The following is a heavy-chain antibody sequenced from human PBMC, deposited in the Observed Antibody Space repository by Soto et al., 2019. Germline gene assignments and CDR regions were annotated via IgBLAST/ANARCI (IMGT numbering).Heavy chain of an antibody. D-gene: IGHD4-17*01. Sequence: QVQLQESGPGLVKPSQTLSLTCTVSGGSISSGGYYWSWIRQHPGKGLEWIGYIYYSGSTYYNPSLKRRVTISVDTSKNQFSLKLSSVTAADTAVYYCARGGEDYGDYVLFDYWGQGTLVTVSS. J-gene: IGHJ4*02. CDR3: ARGGEDYGDYVLFDY. CDR2: IYYSGST. CDR1: GGSISSGGYY. V-gene: IGHV4-31*03.